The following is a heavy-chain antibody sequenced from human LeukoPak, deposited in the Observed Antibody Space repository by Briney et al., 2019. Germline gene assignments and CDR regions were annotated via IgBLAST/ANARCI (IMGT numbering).Heavy chain of an antibody. V-gene: IGHV4-59*01. D-gene: IGHD2-2*01. CDR3: ARVKGTSSFDY. Sequence: SETLSLTCTVSGGSISSYYWSWIRQPPGKGLEWIGYIYYSVSTNYNPSLKSRVTISVDTSKNQSSLKLSSVTAADTAVYYCARVKGTSSFDYWGQGTLVTVSS. CDR1: GGSISSYY. J-gene: IGHJ4*02. CDR2: IYYSVST.